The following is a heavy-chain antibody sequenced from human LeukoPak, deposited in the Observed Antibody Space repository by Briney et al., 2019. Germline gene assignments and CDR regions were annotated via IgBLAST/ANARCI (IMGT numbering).Heavy chain of an antibody. CDR1: GFTFSSYS. Sequence: GGSLRLSCAASGFTFSSYSMNWVRQAPGKGLEWVSSISSSSSHIYYADSVKGRFTISRDNAKNSLYLQMNSLRAEDTAVYYCARHGVATAAYWGQGTLVTVSS. D-gene: IGHD5-12*01. CDR3: ARHGVATAAY. CDR2: ISSSSSHI. J-gene: IGHJ4*02. V-gene: IGHV3-21*04.